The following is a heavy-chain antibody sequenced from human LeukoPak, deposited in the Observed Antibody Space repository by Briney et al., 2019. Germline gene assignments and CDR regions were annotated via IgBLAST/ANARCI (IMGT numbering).Heavy chain of an antibody. CDR1: GGSISSYY. D-gene: IGHD6-13*01. CDR2: IYTSGST. V-gene: IGHV4-4*07. Sequence: PSETLSLTCTVSGGSISSYYWSWIRQPAGKGLEWIGRIYTSGSTNYNPSLKSRVTMSVDTSKNQFSLKLSSVTAADTAVYYCARAEYSSSWYRFDYWGQGTLVTVSS. J-gene: IGHJ4*02. CDR3: ARAEYSSSWYRFDY.